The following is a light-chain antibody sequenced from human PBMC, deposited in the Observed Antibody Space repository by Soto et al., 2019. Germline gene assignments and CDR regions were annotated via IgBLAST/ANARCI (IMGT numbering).Light chain of an antibody. CDR2: DVS. J-gene: IGLJ1*01. CDR3: SSYTTSNTRQIV. Sequence: QSVLTQPASVSGSPGQSITISCTGTSSDVGGYNYVSWYQHHPGKAPKLMIYDVSNRPSGVSNRFSGSKSGNTASLTISGLQPEDEADYYSSSYTTSNTRQIVFGTGTQLTVL. CDR1: SSDVGGYNY. V-gene: IGLV2-14*03.